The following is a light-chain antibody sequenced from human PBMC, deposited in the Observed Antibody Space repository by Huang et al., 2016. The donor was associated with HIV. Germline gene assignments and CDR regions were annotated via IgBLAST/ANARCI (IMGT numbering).Light chain of an antibody. V-gene: IGKV1-6*01. CDR2: TAS. J-gene: IGKJ1*01. CDR1: QDIGNE. CDR3: LQDYTYPWT. Sequence: AIQMTQSPASLSASVGDRVTITCRASQDIGNELGWYQQRLGKAPKLLVSTASHLQSGDPSRFSGSGSGTHFTLTISGLQPEDLATYYCLQDYTYPWTFGQGTRVEI.